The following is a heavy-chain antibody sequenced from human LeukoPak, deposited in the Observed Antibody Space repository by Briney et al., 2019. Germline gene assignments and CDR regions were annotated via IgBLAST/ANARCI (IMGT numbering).Heavy chain of an antibody. Sequence: GGSLRLSCAASGFTFSSYAMHWVRQAPGKGLEWVAVISYDGSNKYYADSVKGRFTISRDNAKNSLYLQMNSLRPDDTAFYYCATYSGSNYALDYWGQGTLVTVSS. J-gene: IGHJ4*02. D-gene: IGHD1-26*01. CDR2: ISYDGSNK. CDR3: ATYSGSNYALDY. CDR1: GFTFSSYA. V-gene: IGHV3-30*04.